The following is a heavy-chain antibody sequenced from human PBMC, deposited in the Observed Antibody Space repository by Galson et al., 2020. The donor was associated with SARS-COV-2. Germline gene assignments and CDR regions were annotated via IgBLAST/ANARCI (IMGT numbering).Heavy chain of an antibody. CDR1: GYSISSGHY. V-gene: IGHV4-38-2*01. CDR2: IHHSGST. CDR3: ARIAGYSSGWYREGDAFDI. J-gene: IGHJ3*02. Sequence: SETLSLTCAVSGYSISSGHYWGWIRQPPGKGLAWIGSIHHSGSTWYYPSLRSRVTISVDTSKNQFSLKLSSVTAADTAVYYCARIAGYSSGWYREGDAFDIWGQGTMVTVSS. D-gene: IGHD6-19*01.